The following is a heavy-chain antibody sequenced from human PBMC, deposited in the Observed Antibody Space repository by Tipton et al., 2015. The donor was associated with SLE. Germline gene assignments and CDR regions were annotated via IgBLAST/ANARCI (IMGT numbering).Heavy chain of an antibody. CDR3: ARASGTYTNIDALDI. Sequence: TLSLTCTVSGGSISSGGYYWSWIRQHPGKGLEWIGYIYYSGSTYYNPSLKSRVTISVDTSKNQFSLNLRSVTAADTAVYYCARASGTYTNIDALDIWGQGTMVTVSS. CDR1: GGSISSGGYY. CDR2: IYYSGST. V-gene: IGHV4-31*03. D-gene: IGHD3-16*01. J-gene: IGHJ3*02.